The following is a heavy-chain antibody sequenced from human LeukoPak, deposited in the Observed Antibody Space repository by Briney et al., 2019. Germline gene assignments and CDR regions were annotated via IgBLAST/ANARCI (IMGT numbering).Heavy chain of an antibody. CDR2: IYYSGST. CDR3: ARVFLSSWYQLPHYYYYMDV. D-gene: IGHD2-2*01. J-gene: IGHJ6*03. CDR1: GGSISSHY. V-gene: IGHV4-59*11. Sequence: SETLSLTCTVSGGSISSHYWSWIRQPPGKGLEWIGYIYYSGSTNYNPSLKSRVTISVDTSKNQFSLKRSSVTAADTAVYYCARVFLSSWYQLPHYYYYMDVWGKGTTVTVSS.